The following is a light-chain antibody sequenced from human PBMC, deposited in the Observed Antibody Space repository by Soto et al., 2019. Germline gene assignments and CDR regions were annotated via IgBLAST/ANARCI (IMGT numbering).Light chain of an antibody. CDR1: LGISTY. J-gene: IGKJ3*01. CDR3: QQVNTYT. V-gene: IGKV1-9*01. Sequence: DIQLTQSPSFLSASVGDRVTNTCRASLGISTYLAWYQQKPGKAPNLLIYAASTLQSGVPSRFSGSGSGTEFTLTISSLQPEDFATYYCQQVNTYTFGPGTKVDIK. CDR2: AAS.